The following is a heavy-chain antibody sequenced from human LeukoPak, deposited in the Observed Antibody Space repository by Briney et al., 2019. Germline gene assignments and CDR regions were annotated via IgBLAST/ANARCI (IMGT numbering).Heavy chain of an antibody. J-gene: IGHJ5*02. V-gene: IGHV4-34*01. CDR3: ARCYSIYNCGWFDP. D-gene: IGHD4-11*01. Sequence: SETLSLTCAVYGGSFSGYYWSWIRQPPGKGLEWIGEINHSGSTNYNPSLKSRVTISVDTSKNQFSLKLSSVTAADTAVYYCARCYSIYNCGWFDPWGQGTLVTVSS. CDR2: INHSGST. CDR1: GGSFSGYY.